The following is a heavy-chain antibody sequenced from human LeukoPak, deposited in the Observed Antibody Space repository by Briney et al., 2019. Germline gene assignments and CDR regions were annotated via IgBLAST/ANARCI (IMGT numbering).Heavy chain of an antibody. J-gene: IGHJ4*02. CDR3: AREHDYYDSSGYYFRALDY. CDR2: IYYSGST. D-gene: IGHD3-22*01. Sequence: SETLSLTCTVYGGSISSSSYYWGWIRQPPGKGLEWIGSIYYSGSTYYNPSLKSRVTISVDTSKNQFSLKLSSVTAADTAVYYCAREHDYYDSSGYYFRALDYRGQGTLVTVSS. CDR1: GGSISSSSYY. V-gene: IGHV4-39*07.